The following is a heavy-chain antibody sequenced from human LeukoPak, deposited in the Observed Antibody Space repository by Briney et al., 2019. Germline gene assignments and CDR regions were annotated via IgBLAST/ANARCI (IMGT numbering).Heavy chain of an antibody. Sequence: SETLSLTCTVSGGSISSYYWSWIRQPPGKGLEWIGYIYYSGSTNYSPSLKSRVTISVDTSKNQFSLKLSSVTAADTAVYYCASYSSGWYMSPAEYFQHWGQGTLVTVSS. CDR3: ASYSSGWYMSPAEYFQH. CDR2: IYYSGST. J-gene: IGHJ1*01. V-gene: IGHV4-59*08. CDR1: GGSISSYY. D-gene: IGHD6-19*01.